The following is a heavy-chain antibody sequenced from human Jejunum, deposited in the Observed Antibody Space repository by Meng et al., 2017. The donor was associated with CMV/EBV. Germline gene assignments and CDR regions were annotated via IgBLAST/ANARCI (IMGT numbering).Heavy chain of an antibody. CDR1: YG. Sequence: YGMNWVRQAPGKGLEWASFISSSSSNRYYADSVKGRFTISRDDAKNSLYLQMNSLGAEDTAVYYCGKTPRDCSSTSSCYYYGMDVWGQGTTVTVSS. D-gene: IGHD2-2*01. V-gene: IGHV3-21*01. J-gene: IGHJ6*02. CDR2: ISSSSSNR. CDR3: GKTPRDCSSTSSCYYYGMDV.